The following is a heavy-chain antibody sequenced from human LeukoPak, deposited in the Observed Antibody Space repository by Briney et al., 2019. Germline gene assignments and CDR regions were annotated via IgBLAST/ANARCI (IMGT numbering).Heavy chain of an antibody. CDR2: ISWNSGNI. CDR3: AKADSSGYPPTY. Sequence: GGSLRLSCAASGFTFSNAWMSWVRQAPGKGLEWVSGISWNSGNIGYADSVKGRFTISRDNAKNSLYLQMNSLRAEDTAFYYCAKADSSGYPPTYWGQGTLVTVSS. CDR1: GFTFSNAW. J-gene: IGHJ4*02. D-gene: IGHD3-10*01. V-gene: IGHV3-9*01.